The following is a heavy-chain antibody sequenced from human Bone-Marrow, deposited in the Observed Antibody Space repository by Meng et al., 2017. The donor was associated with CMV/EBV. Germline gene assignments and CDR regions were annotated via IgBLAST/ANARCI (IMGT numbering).Heavy chain of an antibody. D-gene: IGHD3-3*01. Sequence: GESLKISCAASGFTFSNAWMSWVRQAPGKGLEWVGRIKSKTDGGTTDYAAPVKGRFTISRDDSKNTLYLQMNSLRAEDTAVYYCASMSYDFWSGSYGMDVWGQGTTVTVSS. CDR3: ASMSYDFWSGSYGMDV. V-gene: IGHV3-15*01. CDR1: GFTFSNAW. J-gene: IGHJ6*02. CDR2: IKSKTDGGTT.